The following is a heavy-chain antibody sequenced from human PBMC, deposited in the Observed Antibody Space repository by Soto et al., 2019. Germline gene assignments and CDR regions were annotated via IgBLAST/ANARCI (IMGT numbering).Heavy chain of an antibody. CDR2: ISAYNGNT. D-gene: IGHD6-19*01. V-gene: IGHV1-18*01. Sequence: ASVKVSCKASGYTFTSYGISWVRQAPGQGLEWMGWISAYNGNTNYAQKLQGRVTMTTDTSTSTAYMELRSLRSDDTAVYYCARDAPTGPVAGIYYYYGMDVWGQGTTVTVSS. CDR3: ARDAPTGPVAGIYYYYGMDV. CDR1: GYTFTSYG. J-gene: IGHJ6*02.